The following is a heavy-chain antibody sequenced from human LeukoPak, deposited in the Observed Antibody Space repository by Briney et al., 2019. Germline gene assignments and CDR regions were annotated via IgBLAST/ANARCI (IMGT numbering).Heavy chain of an antibody. Sequence: GASVKVSCKVSGDSLNELSIHWVRQAPGKGLEWMGGFEPEEGETLHAEKFEGRVNMTEDTSTGTAYLELSSLRSEDMGVYYRATESGASVMGGLDIWGQGILVTVSS. J-gene: IGHJ5*02. V-gene: IGHV1-24*01. D-gene: IGHD2-8*01. CDR2: FEPEEGET. CDR1: GDSLNELS. CDR3: ATESGASVMGGLDI.